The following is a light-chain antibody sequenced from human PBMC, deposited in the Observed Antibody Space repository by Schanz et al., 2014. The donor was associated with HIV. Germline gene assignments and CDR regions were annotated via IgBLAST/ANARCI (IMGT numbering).Light chain of an antibody. CDR2: GAS. CDR1: QSVSSSY. V-gene: IGKV3-20*01. Sequence: EIVLTQSPGTLSLSPGERATLSCRASQSVSSSYLAWYQQKPGQAPRLLIYGASSRATGIPDRFSGSGSGTEFTLTISRLEPEDLAVYYCQQYGSSPRTFGLGTKVEI. CDR3: QQYGSSPRT. J-gene: IGKJ2*01.